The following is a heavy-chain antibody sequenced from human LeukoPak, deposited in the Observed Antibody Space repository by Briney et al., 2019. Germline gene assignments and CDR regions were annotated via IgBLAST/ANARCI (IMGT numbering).Heavy chain of an antibody. D-gene: IGHD3-3*01. CDR3: ARGYYDFWSGYGSRAFDI. V-gene: IGHV3-53*01. J-gene: IGHJ3*02. CDR1: GFTVSSNY. CDR2: IYSGGST. Sequence: GGSLRLSCAASGFTVSSNYMSWVRQAPGKGLEWVSVIYSGGSTYYADSVKGRFTISRDNSKNTLYLQMNSLRAEDTAVYYCARGYYDFWSGYGSRAFDIWGQGTMVTVSS.